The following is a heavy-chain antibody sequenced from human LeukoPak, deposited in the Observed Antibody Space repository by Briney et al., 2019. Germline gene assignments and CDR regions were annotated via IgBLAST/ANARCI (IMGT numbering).Heavy chain of an antibody. CDR2: IKQDGSEK. CDR3: ARIYPDDSSSWAIYYYYYYMDV. J-gene: IGHJ6*03. V-gene: IGHV3-7*01. CDR1: GFTFNSYW. Sequence: GGSLRLSCAASGFTFNSYWMSWVRQAPGKGLEWVANIKQDGSEKYYVDSVKGRFTISRDNAKNSLYLQMNSLRAEDTAVYYCARIYPDDSSSWAIYYYYYYMDVWGKGTTVTISS. D-gene: IGHD6-13*01.